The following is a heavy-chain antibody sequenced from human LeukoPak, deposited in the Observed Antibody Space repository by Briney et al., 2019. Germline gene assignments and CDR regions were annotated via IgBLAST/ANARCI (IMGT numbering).Heavy chain of an antibody. CDR1: GYTFISYY. J-gene: IGHJ4*02. Sequence: GASVKVSCKASGYTFISYYMHWVRQAPGQGLEWMGWINPNSGGTNYAQKFQGRVTMTRDTSISTAYMELSRLRSDDTAVYYCARDTDGSGSWLNWGQGTLVTVSS. CDR2: INPNSGGT. V-gene: IGHV1-2*02. D-gene: IGHD3-10*01. CDR3: ARDTDGSGSWLN.